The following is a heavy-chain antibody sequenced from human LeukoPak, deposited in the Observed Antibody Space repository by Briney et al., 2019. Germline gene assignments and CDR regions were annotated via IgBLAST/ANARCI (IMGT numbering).Heavy chain of an antibody. D-gene: IGHD3-10*01. CDR1: GYSFAGNY. Sequence: GASVKVSCKTSGYSFAGNYIHWVRQAPGQGLEWMGWINPNSGGTNYAQKFQGRVTMTRDTSISTAYMELSRLRSDDTAVYYCARDCGVIPDLDAFDIWGQGTMVTVSS. CDR2: INPNSGGT. V-gene: IGHV1-2*02. CDR3: ARDCGVIPDLDAFDI. J-gene: IGHJ3*02.